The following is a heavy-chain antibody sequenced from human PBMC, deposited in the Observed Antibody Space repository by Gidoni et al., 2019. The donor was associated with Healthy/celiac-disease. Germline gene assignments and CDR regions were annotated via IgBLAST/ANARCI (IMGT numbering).Heavy chain of an antibody. CDR1: GGSFSGYY. D-gene: IGHD1-1*01. V-gene: IGHV4-34*01. J-gene: IGHJ6*03. Sequence: QVQLQQWGAGLLKPSDTLSLTCAVSGGSFSGYYWSWIRQPPGKGLEWIGEINHIGSTNYNPSLKSRVTISVDTSKNQFSLKLSSVTAADTAVYYCARVPAYYYYYMDVWGKGTTVTVSS. CDR3: ARVPAYYYYYMDV. CDR2: INHIGST.